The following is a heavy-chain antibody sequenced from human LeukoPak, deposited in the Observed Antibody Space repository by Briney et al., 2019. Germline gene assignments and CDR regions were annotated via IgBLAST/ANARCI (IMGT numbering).Heavy chain of an antibody. CDR3: ARNYYDSSGYYLPFDY. V-gene: IGHV4-59*01. J-gene: IGHJ4*02. Sequence: SETLSLTCTVSGGSISSYYWSWIRQPPGKGLEWIGYIYYSGSTNYNPSLKSRVTISVDTSKNQFSLKLSSVTAADTAVYYCARNYYDSSGYYLPFDYWGQGTLVTVSS. CDR1: GGSISSYY. D-gene: IGHD3-22*01. CDR2: IYYSGST.